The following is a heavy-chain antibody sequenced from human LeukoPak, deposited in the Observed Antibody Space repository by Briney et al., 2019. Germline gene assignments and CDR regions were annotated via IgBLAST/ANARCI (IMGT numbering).Heavy chain of an antibody. CDR1: GFTFSSYA. CDR2: ISGSGAGT. J-gene: IGHJ4*02. D-gene: IGHD2-8*01. CDR3: AKMVREFYTISYYFDY. Sequence: AGGSLRLSCAVSGFTFSSYAMNWVRQAPGKGLECVLGISGSGAGTYYADSVKGRFTISRDNSKNTLYLQMNSLRAEDTAVYYCAKMVREFYTISYYFDYWGQGTLVTVSS. V-gene: IGHV3-23*01.